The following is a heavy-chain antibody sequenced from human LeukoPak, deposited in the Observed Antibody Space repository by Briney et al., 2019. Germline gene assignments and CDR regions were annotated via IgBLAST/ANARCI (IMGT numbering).Heavy chain of an antibody. Sequence: PAEPRTLPCSVPGGSFRGSYWSWIPQPPGKALEWSGYITYSGSITYNPPLKSRVTISVDTTKNQFSMKWGSVTAADTAVYYCARDRESAFDIWGQGTLVTASS. J-gene: IGHJ3*02. CDR2: ITYSGSI. V-gene: IGHV4-59*13. CDR3: ARDRESAFDI. D-gene: IGHD1-26*01. CDR1: GGSFRGSY.